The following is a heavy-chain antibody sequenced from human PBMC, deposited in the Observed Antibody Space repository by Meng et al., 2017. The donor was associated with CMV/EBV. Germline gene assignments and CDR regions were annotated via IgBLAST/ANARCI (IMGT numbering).Heavy chain of an antibody. V-gene: IGHV2-5*02. Sequence: HINLQESGPTLVKPTQTLTLTCTFSGFSLSTSGVCGGGLRQPPGKALEWLALIYWDDDKRYSPSLKSRLTITKDTSKNQVVLTMTNMDPVDTATYYCARIAAAGRFDYWGQGTLVTVSS. CDR3: ARIAAAGRFDY. D-gene: IGHD6-13*01. CDR1: GFSLSTSGVC. CDR2: IYWDDDK. J-gene: IGHJ4*02.